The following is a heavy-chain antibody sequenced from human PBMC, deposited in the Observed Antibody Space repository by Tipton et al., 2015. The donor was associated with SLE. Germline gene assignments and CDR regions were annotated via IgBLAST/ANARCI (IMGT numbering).Heavy chain of an antibody. D-gene: IGHD2-21*01. CDR1: GDSVSSNSAS. J-gene: IGHJ5*02. CDR3: ARIPFQSLATEPDP. CDR2: TYYRSRWYN. Sequence: LVKPSQTLSVTCAISGDSVSSNSASWNWIRQSPSRGLEWLGRTYYRSRWYNGYAVSVRSRITISPDTSKNQVSLQLNSVTPEDTAVYYCARIPFQSLATEPDPWGQGTLVTVSS. V-gene: IGHV6-1*01.